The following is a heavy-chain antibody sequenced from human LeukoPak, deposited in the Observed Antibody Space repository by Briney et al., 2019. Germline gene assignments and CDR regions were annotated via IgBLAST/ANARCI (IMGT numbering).Heavy chain of an antibody. CDR3: ARGPGHAFEI. Sequence: GGSLRLSCAASGFTFSSYWMHWVRQAPGKGLVWVSRITSDEGSTSYADSVRGRFTISRDNAKNTLYLQMNRLRAEDTAAYYCARGPGHAFEIWGQGTMVTVSS. CDR1: GFTFSSYW. V-gene: IGHV3-74*01. J-gene: IGHJ3*02. CDR2: ITSDEGST.